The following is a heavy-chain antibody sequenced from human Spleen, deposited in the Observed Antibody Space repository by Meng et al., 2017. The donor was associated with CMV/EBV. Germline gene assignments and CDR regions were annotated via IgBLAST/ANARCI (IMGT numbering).Heavy chain of an antibody. J-gene: IGHJ6*02. Sequence: SVKVSCKASGYTFTSYAISWVRQAPGQGLEWMGGIIPIFGTANYAQKFQGRVTITTDESTSTAYMELSSLRSEDTAVYYCARELEYSSSGGWNYGMDVWGQGTTVTVSS. CDR3: ARELEYSSSGGWNYGMDV. CDR1: GYTFTSYA. V-gene: IGHV1-69*05. CDR2: IIPIFGTA. D-gene: IGHD6-6*01.